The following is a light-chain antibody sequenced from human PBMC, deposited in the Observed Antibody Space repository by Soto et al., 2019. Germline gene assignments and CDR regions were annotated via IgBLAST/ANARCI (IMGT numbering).Light chain of an antibody. J-gene: IGKJ4*01. V-gene: IGKV3-15*01. CDR3: QQYKNWPPLT. CDR2: GVY. Sequence: EIVMTQSPATLSVSPGERATLSCRASQSISRNLAWYQQKPGQAPRLLIYGVYTRATGIPARFSGSGSGTEFTLTISSLQSEDFAVYYCQQYKNWPPLTFGGGTKVEIK. CDR1: QSISRN.